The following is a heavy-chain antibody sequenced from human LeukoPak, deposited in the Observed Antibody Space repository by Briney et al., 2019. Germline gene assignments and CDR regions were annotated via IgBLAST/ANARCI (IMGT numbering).Heavy chain of an antibody. J-gene: IGHJ4*02. CDR2: ISDSGGYT. CDR1: GFTFDDYA. V-gene: IGHV3-23*01. Sequence: GGSLRLSCAASGFTFDDYAMSWVRQAPGKGLEWVSVISDSGGYTYYADSVKGRFTISRDNSKNTLYLQMNSLRAEDTAVYYCAKAYCSSNRCYFFDYWGQGTLVTVSS. D-gene: IGHD2-2*01. CDR3: AKAYCSSNRCYFFDY.